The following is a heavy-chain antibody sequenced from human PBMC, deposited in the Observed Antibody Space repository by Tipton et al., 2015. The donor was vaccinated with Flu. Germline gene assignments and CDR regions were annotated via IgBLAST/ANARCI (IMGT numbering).Heavy chain of an antibody. CDR1: GFTLSPYW. D-gene: IGHD2-15*01. V-gene: IGHV3-7*01. CDR3: VRGRIDGNRSFDI. Sequence: SLRLSCVASGFTLSPYWMSWVRQAPGKGLEWVANIKRDGSETYYVDSVKGRFTITRDNAKNSLFLQMHSPRVEDTAVYFCVRGRIDGNRSFDIWGQGTMVTVSS. J-gene: IGHJ3*02. CDR2: IKRDGSET.